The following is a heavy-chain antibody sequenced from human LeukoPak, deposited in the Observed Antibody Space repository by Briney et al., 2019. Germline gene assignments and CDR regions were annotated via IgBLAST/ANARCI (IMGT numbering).Heavy chain of an antibody. CDR2: INTDGSST. D-gene: IGHD3-16*01. Sequence: SGGSLRLSCAASGFTFSSHWIHWVRQAPGKGLVWVSHINTDGSSTRYADSVKGRFSISRDNAKNTLYVQMNSLRAEDTAVYYCARGDYYYMDVWGKGTTVTVSS. J-gene: IGHJ6*03. V-gene: IGHV3-74*01. CDR1: GFTFSSHW. CDR3: ARGDYYYMDV.